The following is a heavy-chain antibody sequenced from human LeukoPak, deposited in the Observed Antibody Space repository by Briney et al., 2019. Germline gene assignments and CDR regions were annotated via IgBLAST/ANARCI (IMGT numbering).Heavy chain of an antibody. Sequence: SETLSLTCAVYGGSFSGYYWSWIRQPPGKGLEWIGEINQSGSTNYNPSLKSRVTISVDTSKNQFSLKLSSVTAADTAVYYCARGRPRRIAARPGGFDYWGQGTLVTVSS. CDR2: INQSGST. D-gene: IGHD6-6*01. CDR3: ARGRPRRIAARPGGFDY. J-gene: IGHJ4*02. V-gene: IGHV4-34*01. CDR1: GGSFSGYY.